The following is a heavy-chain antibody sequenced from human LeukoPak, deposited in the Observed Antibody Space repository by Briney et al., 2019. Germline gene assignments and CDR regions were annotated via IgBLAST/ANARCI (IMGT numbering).Heavy chain of an antibody. D-gene: IGHD4-17*01. Sequence: GGSLRLSCAASGFTFSSYWMHWVRQAPGKGLVWVSRIYTDGTNINYADSMKGRFTISRDNAKSTLYLQMNNLRAEDTAVYYCARSGEGSGDYGYFDYWGQGTLVTVSS. CDR2: IYTDGTNI. CDR3: ARSGEGSGDYGYFDY. CDR1: GFTFSSYW. V-gene: IGHV3-74*01. J-gene: IGHJ4*02.